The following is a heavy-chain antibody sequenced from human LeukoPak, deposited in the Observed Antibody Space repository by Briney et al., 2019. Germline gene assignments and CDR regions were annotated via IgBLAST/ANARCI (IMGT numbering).Heavy chain of an antibody. CDR3: ARDVGAVAGTYYFDY. J-gene: IGHJ4*02. CDR2: INPNSGGT. V-gene: IGHV1-2*02. D-gene: IGHD6-19*01. Sequence: ASVKVSCKASGYTFTDYYMHWVRQAPGQGLEWMGWINPNSGGTNYAQKFQGRVTMTRDTSISTAYMELSRLRSDDTAVYYCARDVGAVAGTYYFDYWGQGTLVTVSS. CDR1: GYTFTDYY.